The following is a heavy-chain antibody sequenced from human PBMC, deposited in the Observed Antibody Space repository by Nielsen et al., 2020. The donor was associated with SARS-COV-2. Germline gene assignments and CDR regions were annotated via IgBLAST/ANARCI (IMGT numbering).Heavy chain of an antibody. V-gene: IGHV4-34*01. D-gene: IGHD6-6*01. J-gene: IGHJ6*03. Sequence: WLRQPPGKGLEWIGEINHSGSTNYNPSLKSRVTISVDTSKNQFSPKLSSVTAADTAVYYCARGGYSSSSGRRYYYYMDVWGKGTTVTVSS. CDR2: INHSGST. CDR3: ARGGYSSSSGRRYYYYMDV.